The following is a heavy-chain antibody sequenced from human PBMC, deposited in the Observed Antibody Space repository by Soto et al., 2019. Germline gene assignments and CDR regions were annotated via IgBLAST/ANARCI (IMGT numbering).Heavy chain of an antibody. CDR3: ARVGGFGATTIDY. D-gene: IGHD3-10*01. V-gene: IGHV4-59*08. Sequence: SETLSLTCTVSGGSISSEYWSWIRQPPGKGLEWIGYIYYSGSTYYNPSLKSRVTISVDTSKNQFSLKLSSVTAADTAVYYCARVGGFGATTIDYWGQGTLVTVSS. CDR2: IYYSGST. CDR1: GGSISSEY. J-gene: IGHJ4*02.